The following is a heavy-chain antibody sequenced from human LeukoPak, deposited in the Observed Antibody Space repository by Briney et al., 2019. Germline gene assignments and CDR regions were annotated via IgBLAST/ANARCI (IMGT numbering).Heavy chain of an antibody. J-gene: IGHJ4*02. CDR1: GFTFSSYG. D-gene: IGHD6-19*01. V-gene: IGHV3-48*04. Sequence: PGGSLRLSCAASGFTFSSYGMHWVRQAPGKGLEWVSYISGSGRTIYYANSVKGRFTISRDNAKNSLYLQMNSLRADDTAVYYCARLDASGLDYWGQGTLVTVSS. CDR2: ISGSGRTI. CDR3: ARLDASGLDY.